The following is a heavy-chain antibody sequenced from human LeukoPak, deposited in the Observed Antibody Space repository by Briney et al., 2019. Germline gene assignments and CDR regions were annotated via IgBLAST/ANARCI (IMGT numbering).Heavy chain of an antibody. CDR2: ISTDGTT. CDR1: GFSFSNSW. D-gene: IGHD3-16*01. Sequence: PGGSLRLSCAASGFSFSNSWMHWVRQVPGKGLVWVSSISTDGTTYYAHSVKGRFTLSRDNSKNTLYLQMSSLRAEDTAVYYCAKLGHGGYYSYMDVWGKGTTVTVSS. CDR3: AKLGHGGYYSYMDV. J-gene: IGHJ6*03. V-gene: IGHV3-23*01.